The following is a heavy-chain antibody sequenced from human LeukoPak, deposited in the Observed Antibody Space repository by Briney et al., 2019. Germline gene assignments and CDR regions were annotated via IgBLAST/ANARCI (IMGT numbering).Heavy chain of an antibody. V-gene: IGHV1-18*04. CDR1: GYTFTGYY. J-gene: IGHJ4*02. CDR3: ARAIAAGGTVH. D-gene: IGHD6-13*01. CDR2: ISVYNGNT. Sequence: ASVKVSCKASGYTFTGYYLHWVRQAPGQGLEWMGWISVYNGNTNYAQKLQGRVTMTTDTSTSTAYMELRSLTSDDTAVYYCARAIAAGGTVHWGQGTLVTVSS.